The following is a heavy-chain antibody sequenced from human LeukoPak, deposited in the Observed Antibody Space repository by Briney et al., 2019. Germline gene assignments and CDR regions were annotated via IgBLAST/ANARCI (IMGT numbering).Heavy chain of an antibody. CDR1: GGSISSGSYY. V-gene: IGHV4-61*02. J-gene: IGHJ3*02. CDR3: ARESGLDYDSSGYYYHPGAFDI. D-gene: IGHD3-22*01. CDR2: IYTSGST. Sequence: SQTLSLTCTVSGGSISSGSYYWSWIRQPAGKGLEWIGRIYTSGSTNYNPSLKSRVTILVDTSKNQFSLKLSSVTAADTAVYYCARESGLDYDSSGYYYHPGAFDIWGQGTMVTVSS.